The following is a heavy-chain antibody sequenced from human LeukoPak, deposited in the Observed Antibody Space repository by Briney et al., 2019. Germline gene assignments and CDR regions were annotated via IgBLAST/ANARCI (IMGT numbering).Heavy chain of an antibody. J-gene: IGHJ6*02. CDR1: GYTFTGYY. CDR2: INPNSGGT. Sequence: ASVKVSCKASGYTFTGYYMHWVRQAPGQRLEWMGRINPNSGGTNYAQKFQGRVTMTRDTSISTAYMELGRLRSDDTAVYYCAILAGPAAITYYYYGMDVWGQGTTVTVSS. D-gene: IGHD2-2*01. V-gene: IGHV1-2*06. CDR3: AILAGPAAITYYYYGMDV.